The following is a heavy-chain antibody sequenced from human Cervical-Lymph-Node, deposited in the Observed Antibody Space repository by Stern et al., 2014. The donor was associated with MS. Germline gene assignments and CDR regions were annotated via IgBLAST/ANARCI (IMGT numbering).Heavy chain of an antibody. V-gene: IGHV4-4*02. CDR2: IYHSGST. J-gene: IGHJ4*02. D-gene: IGHD3-22*01. Sequence: QVQLQESGPGLVKPSGTLSLTCAVSGGSISSSNWWSWVRQPPGKGLEWIGEIYHSGSTNYNPSLKSRVTISVDKSKNQFSLKLSSVTAADTAVYYCARAPRAYYYDSSGYLSNGLFDYWGQGTLVTVSS. CDR3: ARAPRAYYYDSSGYLSNGLFDY. CDR1: GGSISSSNW.